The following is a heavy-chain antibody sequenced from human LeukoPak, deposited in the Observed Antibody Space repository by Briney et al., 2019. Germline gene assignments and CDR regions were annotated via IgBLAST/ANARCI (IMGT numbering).Heavy chain of an antibody. V-gene: IGHV3-21*01. CDR1: GFTFSSYS. CDR3: ARNSGSYVYAFDI. CDR2: ISSSSYI. D-gene: IGHD1-26*01. Sequence: GGSLRLSCAASGFTFSSYSMNWVRQAPGKGLEWVSSISSSSYIYYADSVKGRFTISRDNAKNSLYLQMNSLRAEDTAVYYCARNSGSYVYAFDIWGQGTMVTVSS. J-gene: IGHJ3*02.